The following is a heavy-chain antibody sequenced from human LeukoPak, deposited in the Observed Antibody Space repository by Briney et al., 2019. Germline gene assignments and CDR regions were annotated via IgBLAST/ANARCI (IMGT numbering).Heavy chain of an antibody. V-gene: IGHV1-46*01. J-gene: IGHJ3*02. CDR3: ARAFSGSYSTNTNDAFDI. CDR1: GYTFTSYY. D-gene: IGHD1-26*01. CDR2: IKPSRGST. Sequence: SVKVSCKASGYTFTSYYMQWVGQAPRQGVEWRGIIKPSRGSTRYAQKFQARVPMTRDTSPSTFYMELSSLTSEDTAVYYCARAFSGSYSTNTNDAFDIWGQGTMVTVSS.